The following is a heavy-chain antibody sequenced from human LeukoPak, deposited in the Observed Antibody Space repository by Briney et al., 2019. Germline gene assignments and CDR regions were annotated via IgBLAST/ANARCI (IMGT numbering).Heavy chain of an antibody. CDR1: GFPLSSYS. CDR2: ISSGGSAI. J-gene: IGHJ4*02. CDR3: VRVKGSYFDY. D-gene: IGHD2-15*01. Sequence: GGSLRLSCAASGFPLSSYSINWVRQAPGKGLEWVSYISSGGSAIYYVDSVKGRFTVSRDNAKNSPFLQMNSPRAEDTAVYYCVRVKGSYFDYWGQGALVTVSS. V-gene: IGHV3-48*01.